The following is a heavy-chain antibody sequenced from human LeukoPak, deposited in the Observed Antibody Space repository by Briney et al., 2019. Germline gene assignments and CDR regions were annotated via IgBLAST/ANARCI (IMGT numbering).Heavy chain of an antibody. D-gene: IGHD5-18*01. CDR2: MFYSGTA. CDR3: ARGAGDSAYGYYFDY. V-gene: IGHV4-59*12. J-gene: IGHJ4*02. CDR1: GGSISTSY. Sequence: SETLSLTCTVSGGSISTSYWGWIRQPPGKGLEFIGFMFYSGTANYNPSFKSRVSTSLDLSKNQFSLNLTSVTAADTAIYYCARGAGDSAYGYYFDYWGQGTLVTVSS.